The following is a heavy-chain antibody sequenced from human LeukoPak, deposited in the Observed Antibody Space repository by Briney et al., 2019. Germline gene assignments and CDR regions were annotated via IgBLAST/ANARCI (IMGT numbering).Heavy chain of an antibody. CDR2: IYHSGST. V-gene: IGHV4-38-2*02. CDR1: GYSISSGYY. CDR3: ARLPVYYDSSGLSLVD. Sequence: SETLSLTCTVSGYSISSGYYWGWIRQPPGKGLEWIGSIYHSGSTYYNPSLKSRVTISVDTSKNQFSLKLSSVTAADTAVYYCARLPVYYDSSGLSLVDWGQGTLVTVSS. D-gene: IGHD3-22*01. J-gene: IGHJ1*01.